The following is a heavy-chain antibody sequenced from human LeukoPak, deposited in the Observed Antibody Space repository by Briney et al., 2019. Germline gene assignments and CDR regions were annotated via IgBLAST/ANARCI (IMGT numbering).Heavy chain of an antibody. CDR2: IYARDSDT. J-gene: IGHJ4*02. CDR3: ARSRRVAEGGYFFDY. Sequence: GESLKISCKGSAYSFTTYWIGWVRQMTGEGLEWMWIIYARDSDTRYSPSFQGQVTLSADKSINTAYLRWSSLKASDTAIYDCARSRRVAEGGYFFDYWGQGTLVTVSS. V-gene: IGHV5-51*01. D-gene: IGHD6-19*01. CDR1: AYSFTTYW.